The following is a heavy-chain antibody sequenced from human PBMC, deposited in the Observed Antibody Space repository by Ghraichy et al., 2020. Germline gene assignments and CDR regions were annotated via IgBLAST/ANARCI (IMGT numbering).Heavy chain of an antibody. J-gene: IGHJ3*02. D-gene: IGHD3/OR15-3a*01. CDR1: GFTFSGSA. CDR2: IRNKANNYAT. Sequence: GESLNISCKASGFTFSGSAVHWVRQGPVKGLEWVGRIRNKANNYATEYSASVEGRFTISRDDSEYTAFLQMTSLKTEDTAVYFCTSGLVYLNFSGNVEAFDIWGHGARVTVSS. CDR3: TSGLVYLNFSGNVEAFDI. V-gene: IGHV3-73*01.